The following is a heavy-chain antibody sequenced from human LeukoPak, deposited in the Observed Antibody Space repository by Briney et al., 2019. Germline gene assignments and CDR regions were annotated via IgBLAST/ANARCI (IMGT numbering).Heavy chain of an antibody. V-gene: IGHV3-23*01. CDR1: GFTFRSYG. Sequence: GGSLRLSCAASGFTFRSYGMNWVRQAPGKGLEWVSAISGRGGSTYYADSVKGRFTISRDNSKNTLYLQMNSLRAEDTAVYYCAKDSWGYYDSSGYYVWLDPWGQGTLVTVSS. D-gene: IGHD3-22*01. J-gene: IGHJ5*02. CDR2: ISGRGGST. CDR3: AKDSWGYYDSSGYYVWLDP.